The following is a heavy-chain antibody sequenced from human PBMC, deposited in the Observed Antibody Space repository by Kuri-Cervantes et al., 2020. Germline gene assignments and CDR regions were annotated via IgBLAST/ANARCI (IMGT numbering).Heavy chain of an antibody. CDR2: IYPGDSDT. V-gene: IGHV5-51*01. CDR1: GYSFTSYW. D-gene: IGHD3-22*01. Sequence: KVSCKGSGYSFTSYWIGWVRQMPGKGLEWMGIIYPGDSDTRYSPSIQGQVTISADKSISTAYLQWSSLKASDTAMYYCARQGRFYYDSSGYYPFDLWGQGTPVTVSS. CDR3: ARQGRFYYDSSGYYPFDL. J-gene: IGHJ5*02.